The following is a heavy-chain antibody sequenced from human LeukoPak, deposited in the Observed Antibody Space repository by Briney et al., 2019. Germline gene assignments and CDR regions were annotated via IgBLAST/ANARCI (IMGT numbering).Heavy chain of an antibody. Sequence: GGSLRLSCAASGFTFSAYTMNWVRQAPGKGLEWISYISSGSNTIYYADSVKGRFTISRDNAKSTLYLQMNSLRAEDTAVYYCAKDRLEWLLSSDYWGQGTLVTVSS. J-gene: IGHJ4*02. D-gene: IGHD3-3*01. V-gene: IGHV3-48*04. CDR1: GFTFSAYT. CDR2: ISSGSNTI. CDR3: AKDRLEWLLSSDY.